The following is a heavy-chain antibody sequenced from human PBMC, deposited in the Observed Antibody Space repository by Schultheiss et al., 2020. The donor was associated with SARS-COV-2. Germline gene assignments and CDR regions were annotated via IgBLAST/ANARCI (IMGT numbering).Heavy chain of an antibody. V-gene: IGHV1-3*01. J-gene: IGHJ6*02. Sequence: ASVKVSCKASGGTFSSYAISWVRQAPGQRLEWMGWINAGNGNTKYSQKFQGRVTITRDTSASTAYMELSSLRSEDTAVYYCARAYDFWSGYYYGMDVWGQGTTVTVSS. CDR3: ARAYDFWSGYYYGMDV. CDR1: GGTFSSYA. D-gene: IGHD3-3*01. CDR2: INAGNGNT.